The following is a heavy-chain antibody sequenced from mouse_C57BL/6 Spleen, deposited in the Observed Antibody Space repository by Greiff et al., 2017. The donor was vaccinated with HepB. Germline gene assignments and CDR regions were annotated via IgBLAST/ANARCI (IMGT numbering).Heavy chain of an antibody. CDR1: GFSLSTSGMG. CDR3: ARGDDYDPHYAMDY. Sequence: QVQLKQSGPGILQSSQTLSLTCSFSGFSLSTSGMGVSWIRQPSGKGLEWLAHIYWDDDKRYNPSLKSRLTISKDTSRNQVFLKITSVDTADTATYYCARGDDYDPHYAMDYWGQGTSVTVSS. J-gene: IGHJ4*01. V-gene: IGHV8-12*01. D-gene: IGHD2-4*01. CDR2: IYWDDDK.